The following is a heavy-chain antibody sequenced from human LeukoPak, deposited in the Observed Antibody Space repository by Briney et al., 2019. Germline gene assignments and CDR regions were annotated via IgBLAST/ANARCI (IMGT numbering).Heavy chain of an antibody. J-gene: IGHJ3*02. Sequence: GGSLRLSCTASGFTFGDYAMSWVRQAPGKGLEWVGFIRSKAYGGTTEYAASVKGRFTISRDDSKSIAYLQMNSLKTEDTAVYYCTRGQGSSWYTDASDIWGQGTMVTVSS. CDR1: GFTFGDYA. CDR3: TRGQGSSWYTDASDI. V-gene: IGHV3-49*04. CDR2: IRSKAYGGTT. D-gene: IGHD6-13*01.